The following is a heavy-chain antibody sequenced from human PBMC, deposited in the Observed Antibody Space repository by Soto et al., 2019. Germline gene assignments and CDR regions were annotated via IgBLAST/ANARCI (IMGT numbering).Heavy chain of an antibody. CDR2: ISSSSSYI. D-gene: IGHD6-13*01. J-gene: IGHJ5*02. V-gene: IGHV3-21*01. CDR1: GFTFSSYS. Sequence: GGSLRLSCAASGFTFSSYSMNWVRQAPGKGLEWVSSISSSSSYIYYADSVKGRFTISRDNAKNSLYLQMNSLRAEDTAVYYCARDLGIAAAGNTRFDPWGQGTLVTVSS. CDR3: ARDLGIAAAGNTRFDP.